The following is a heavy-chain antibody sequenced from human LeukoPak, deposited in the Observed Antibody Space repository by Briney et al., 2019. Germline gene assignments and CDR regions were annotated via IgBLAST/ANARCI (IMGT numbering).Heavy chain of an antibody. D-gene: IGHD5-12*01. V-gene: IGHV3-64*01. CDR3: ARGPSGYHNT. CDR2: ISSNGGST. J-gene: IGHJ4*02. CDR1: GFTFGDYA. Sequence: GGSLRLSCTASGFTFGDYAMTWVRQAPGKGLEYVSAISSNGGSTYYANSVKGRFTISRDNSKNTLYLQMNSLRAEDTAVYYCARGPSGYHNTGGQGTLVTVSS.